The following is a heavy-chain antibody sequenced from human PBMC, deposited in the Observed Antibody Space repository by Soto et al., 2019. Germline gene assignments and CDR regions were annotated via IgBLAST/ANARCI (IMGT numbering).Heavy chain of an antibody. CDR1: GFSLSTSGVG. Sequence: QITLKESGPTLVKPTQPLTLTCTFSGFSLSTSGVGVGWIRQPPGKALEWLALIYWDDDKRYSPSLKSRLTIPKDTSKSPVVLTITNMDPVDTATYYCARAHYGSMFDPWGQGTLVTVSS. CDR3: ARAHYGSMFDP. J-gene: IGHJ5*02. CDR2: IYWDDDK. D-gene: IGHD3-10*01. V-gene: IGHV2-5*02.